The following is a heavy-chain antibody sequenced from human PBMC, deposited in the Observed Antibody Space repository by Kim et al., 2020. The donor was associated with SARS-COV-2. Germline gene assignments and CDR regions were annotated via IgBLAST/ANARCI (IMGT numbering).Heavy chain of an antibody. CDR1: GGTFSSYA. CDR3: ARVPRYGGNPTEYYFDY. J-gene: IGHJ4*02. Sequence: SVKVSCKASGGTFSSYAISWVRQAPGQGLEWMGGIIPIFGTANYAQKFQGRVTITADESTSTAYMELSSLRSEDTAVYYCARVPRYGGNPTEYYFDYWGQGTLVTVSS. V-gene: IGHV1-69*13. CDR2: IIPIFGTA. D-gene: IGHD2-15*01.